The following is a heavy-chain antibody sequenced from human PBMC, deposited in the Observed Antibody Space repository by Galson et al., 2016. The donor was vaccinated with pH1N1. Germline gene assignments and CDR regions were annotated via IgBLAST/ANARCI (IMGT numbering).Heavy chain of an antibody. Sequence: SVKVSCKASGYTFSDYNITWVRQAPGQGLQWLGRINNNNEDTKYAQNFQGRVTMTTDPSTNTAYMELRNFNSDDTAVYYCARDFDANLLGASYSYIDVWGQGTPVTVSS. D-gene: IGHD3-10*01. CDR3: ARDFDANLLGASYSYIDV. CDR1: GYTFSDYN. J-gene: IGHJ6*03. V-gene: IGHV1-18*01. CDR2: INNNNEDT.